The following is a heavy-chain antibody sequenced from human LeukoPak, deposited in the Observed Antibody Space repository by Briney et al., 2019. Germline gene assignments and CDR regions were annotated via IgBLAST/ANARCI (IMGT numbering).Heavy chain of an antibody. Sequence: SETLSLTCTVSGGSISSSSYYWGWIRQPPGKGLEWIGSIYYSGSTYYNPSLKSRVTISVDTSKNQFSLKLSSVTAADTAVYYCARVRSGWSLFDYWGQGTLVTVSS. D-gene: IGHD6-19*01. J-gene: IGHJ4*02. CDR1: GGSISSSSYY. CDR2: IYYSGST. V-gene: IGHV4-39*01. CDR3: ARVRSGWSLFDY.